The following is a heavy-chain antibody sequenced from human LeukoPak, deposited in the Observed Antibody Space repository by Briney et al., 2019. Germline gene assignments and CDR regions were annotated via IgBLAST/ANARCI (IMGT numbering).Heavy chain of an antibody. CDR3: SESPVGNVLDS. CDR1: GFTFSDHH. V-gene: IGHV3-72*01. D-gene: IGHD2-8*01. CDR2: IRNKANSYTT. J-gene: IGHJ5*01. Sequence: PGGSLRLSCAVSGFTFSDHHMDWVRQAPGKGLEWVGRIRNKANSYTTEYAASVKGRFTVSRDDSKNSLYLQLNSLKTEDTAVYYCSESPVGNVLDSWGQGTLVTVSS.